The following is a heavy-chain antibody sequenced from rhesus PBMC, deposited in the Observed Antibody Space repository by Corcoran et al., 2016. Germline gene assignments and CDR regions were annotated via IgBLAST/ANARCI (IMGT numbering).Heavy chain of an antibody. V-gene: IGHV1S2*01. J-gene: IGHJ4*01. CDR1: GYTFTDYY. CDR3: GRAPYGNYVGY. CDR2: INPYNGNT. D-gene: IGHD3-9*01. Sequence: QVQLVQSGAEVKKPGSSVKVSCKASGYTFTDYYMHWVRQAPRQGLEWMGWINPYNGNTKYAQKFQGRVTMTRDTSTSTAYMELSSLRAEGTAVYYCGRAPYGNYVGYWGQGVLVTVSS.